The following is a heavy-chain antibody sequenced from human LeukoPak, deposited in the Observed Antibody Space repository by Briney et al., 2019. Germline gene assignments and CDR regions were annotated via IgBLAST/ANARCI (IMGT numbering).Heavy chain of an antibody. CDR2: ISSSSSYI. CDR3: TEQIAVARGFDY. J-gene: IGHJ4*02. V-gene: IGHV3-21*01. Sequence: GGSLRLSCAASGFTFSSYSMNWVRQAPGKGLEWVSSISSSSSYIYYADSVKGRFTISRDNAKNSLYLQMNSLRAEDTAVYYCTEQIAVARGFDYWGQGTLVTVSS. CDR1: GFTFSSYS. D-gene: IGHD6-19*01.